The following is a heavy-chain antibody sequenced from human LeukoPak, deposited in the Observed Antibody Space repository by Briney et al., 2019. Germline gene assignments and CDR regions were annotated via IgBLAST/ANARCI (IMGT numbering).Heavy chain of an antibody. J-gene: IGHJ4*02. CDR2: IYTSGST. CDR1: GGSISSYY. V-gene: IGHV4-4*07. Sequence: SETLSLTCTVSGGSISSYYWSWIRQPAGKGLEWIGRIYTSGSTNHNPSLKSRVTMSVDTSKNQFSLKLSSVTAADTAVYYCARAGLLWFGEPRPYFDYWGQGTLVTVSS. CDR3: ARAGLLWFGEPRPYFDY. D-gene: IGHD3-10*01.